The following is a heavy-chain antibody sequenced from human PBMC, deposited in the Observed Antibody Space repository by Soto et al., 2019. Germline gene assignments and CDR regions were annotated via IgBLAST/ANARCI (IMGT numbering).Heavy chain of an antibody. J-gene: IGHJ5*02. V-gene: IGHV4-59*12. Sequence: SETLSLTCTVSGGSISSYYWSWIRQPPGKGLEWIGYIYYSGSTYYNPSLKSRVTISVDTSKNQFSLKLSSVTAADTAVYYCARGLEYSSSPPPGHWFDPWGQGTLVTVSS. CDR2: IYYSGST. CDR3: ARGLEYSSSPPPGHWFDP. CDR1: GGSISSYY. D-gene: IGHD6-13*01.